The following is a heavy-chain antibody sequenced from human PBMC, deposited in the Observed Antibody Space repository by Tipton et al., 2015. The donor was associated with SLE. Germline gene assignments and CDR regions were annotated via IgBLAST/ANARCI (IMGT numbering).Heavy chain of an antibody. Sequence: TLSLTCTVSGGSVSSGSYYWSWIWQPPGKGLEWIGYIYYSGSTNYNPSLKSRVTISVDTSKNQFSLKLSSVTAADTAVYYCARADSYFDYWGQGTLVTVSS. CDR3: ARADSYFDY. V-gene: IGHV4-61*01. J-gene: IGHJ4*02. CDR2: IYYSGST. CDR1: GGSVSSGSYY.